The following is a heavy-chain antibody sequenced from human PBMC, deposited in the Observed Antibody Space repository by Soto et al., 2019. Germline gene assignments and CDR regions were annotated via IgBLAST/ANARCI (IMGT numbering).Heavy chain of an antibody. CDR3: ANGGCSSTSCHYYYYYGMDV. CDR1: GFTFSSYG. J-gene: IGHJ6*02. Sequence: GGSLRLSCAASGFTFSSYGMHWVRQAPGKGLEWVAVISYDGSNKYYADSVKGRFTISRDNSKNTLYLQMNSLRAEDTAVYYCANGGCSSTSCHYYYYYGMDVWGQGTTVTV. D-gene: IGHD2-2*01. CDR2: ISYDGSNK. V-gene: IGHV3-30*18.